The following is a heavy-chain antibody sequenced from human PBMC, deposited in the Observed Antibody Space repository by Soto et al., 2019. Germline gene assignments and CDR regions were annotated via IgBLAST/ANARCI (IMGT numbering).Heavy chain of an antibody. CDR2: ISYDGSNK. J-gene: IGHJ4*02. Sequence: GGSLRLSCVASGFTFSSYVMHWVRQAPGKGLEWVAVISYDGSNKYYADSVKGRFTISRDNSKNTLYLQMNSLRAEDTAVYYCAKEGVVVDTAMVTPPYFDYWGQGTLVTVSS. V-gene: IGHV3-30*18. CDR3: AKEGVVVDTAMVTPPYFDY. CDR1: GFTFSSYV. D-gene: IGHD5-18*01.